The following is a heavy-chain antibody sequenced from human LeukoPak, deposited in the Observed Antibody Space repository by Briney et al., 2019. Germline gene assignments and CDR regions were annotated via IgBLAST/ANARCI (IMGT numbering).Heavy chain of an antibody. CDR3: ARQASGWPPDAFDI. CDR2: IYPGDSDT. Sequence: GESLQISGKGSGYTFSSYWIAWVRQLPGKGLEWMGIIYPGDSDTRYSPSFQGQVTISADKSISTAYLQWSSLKASDTAMYYCARQASGWPPDAFDIWGQGTMVTVSS. CDR1: GYTFSSYW. D-gene: IGHD6-19*01. J-gene: IGHJ3*02. V-gene: IGHV5-51*01.